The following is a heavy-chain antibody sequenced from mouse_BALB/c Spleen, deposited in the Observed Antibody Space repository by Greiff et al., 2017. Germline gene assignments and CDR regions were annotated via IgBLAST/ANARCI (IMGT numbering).Heavy chain of an antibody. CDR2: IYPGDGDT. D-gene: IGHD2-3*01. CDR3: ARYDGYYILDY. V-gene: IGHV1-87*01. Sequence: QVQLKESGAELARPGASVKLSCKASGYTFTSYWMQWVKQRPGQGLEWIGAIYPGDGDTRYTQKFKGKATLTADKSSSTAYMQLSSLASEDSAVYYCARYDGYYILDYWGQGTTLTVSS. J-gene: IGHJ2*01. CDR1: GYTFTSYW.